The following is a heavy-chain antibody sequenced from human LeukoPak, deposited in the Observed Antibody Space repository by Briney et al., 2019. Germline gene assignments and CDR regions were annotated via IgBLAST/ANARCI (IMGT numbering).Heavy chain of an antibody. Sequence: GGSLRLSCAASGFTFDDYAMHRVRQAPGKGLEWVSGISWNSGSIGYADSVKGRFTISRDNAKNSLYLQMNSLRAEDTALYYCAEGRDKYQLLSKNWFDPWGQGTLVTVSS. CDR2: ISWNSGSI. CDR3: AEGRDKYQLLSKNWFDP. J-gene: IGHJ5*02. CDR1: GFTFDDYA. V-gene: IGHV3-9*01. D-gene: IGHD2-2*01.